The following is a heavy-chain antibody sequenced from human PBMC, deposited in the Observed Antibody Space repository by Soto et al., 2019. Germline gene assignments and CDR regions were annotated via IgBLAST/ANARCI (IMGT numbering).Heavy chain of an antibody. CDR3: ARDENYYDSSGYYLDDAFDI. D-gene: IGHD3-22*01. CDR2: TYYRSKWYN. V-gene: IGHV6-1*01. CDR1: GDSVSSNSAA. Sequence: SQTLSLTCAISGDSVSSNSAAWNWIRQSPSRGLEWLGRTYYRSKWYNDYAVSVKSRITINPDTSKNQFSLQLNSVTPEDTAVYYCARDENYYDSSGYYLDDAFDIWGQGTMGTVSS. J-gene: IGHJ3*02.